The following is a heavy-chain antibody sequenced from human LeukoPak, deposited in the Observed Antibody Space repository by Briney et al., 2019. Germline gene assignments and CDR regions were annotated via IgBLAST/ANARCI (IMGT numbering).Heavy chain of an antibody. CDR1: GFTVSSNY. D-gene: IGHD1-26*01. V-gene: IGHV3-66*01. CDR2: IYSGGST. CDR3: AREAMGATYYFDY. Sequence: GGSLRLSCAASGFTVSSNYMSWVRQAPGKGLEWVSVIYSGGSTYYADSVKGRFTISRDNSKNTLYLQMNSLRAEDTAVYYCAREAMGATYYFDYWGQGTLVTVSS. J-gene: IGHJ4*02.